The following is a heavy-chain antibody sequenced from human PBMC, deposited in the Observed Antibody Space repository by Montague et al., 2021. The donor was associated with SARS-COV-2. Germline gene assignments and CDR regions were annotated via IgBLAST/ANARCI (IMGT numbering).Heavy chain of an antibody. CDR3: AKQALTRYCTSTTCFGAAFDX. CDR1: GVSISSYY. J-gene: IGHJ3*02. V-gene: IGHV4-59*08. Sequence: SETLSLTCTVSGVSISSYYWTWIRQPPGKGLEWIGLIYYSGSTNYNPSLKSRVTISVDTSKNQFSLKLSSVTAADTAVYYCAKQALTRYCTSTTCFGAAFDXWGQGTMVTVSS. D-gene: IGHD2-2*01. CDR2: IYYSGST.